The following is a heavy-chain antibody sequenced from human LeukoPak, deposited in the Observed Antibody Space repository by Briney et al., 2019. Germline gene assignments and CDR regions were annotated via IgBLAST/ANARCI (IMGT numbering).Heavy chain of an antibody. CDR3: ARAEFTVVRGVIIEY. CDR1: GGSISSGDHY. D-gene: IGHD3-10*01. V-gene: IGHV4-31*03. CDR2: IHYSGST. J-gene: IGHJ4*02. Sequence: SETLSLTCSVSGGSISSGDHYWGWIRQHPGEGPEWIGYIHYSGSTYYNPSLKSRLTISVDTSNHQFSLKLSSVTAADTAVYYCARAEFTVVRGVIIEYWGQGTLVTVSS.